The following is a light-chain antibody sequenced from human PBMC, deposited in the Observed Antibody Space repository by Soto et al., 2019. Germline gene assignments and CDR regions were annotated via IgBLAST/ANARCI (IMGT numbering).Light chain of an antibody. CDR3: SSHTSSSTLV. Sequence: QSALTQPASVSGSPGQSITIPCTGTSSDIGAYNFVSWYQHHPGKTPKLMIYDVSNRPSGVSNRFSGSKSDNTASLTISGLQADDEADYYCSSHTSSSTLVFGGGTKVTVL. CDR2: DVS. V-gene: IGLV2-14*03. CDR1: SSDIGAYNF. J-gene: IGLJ3*02.